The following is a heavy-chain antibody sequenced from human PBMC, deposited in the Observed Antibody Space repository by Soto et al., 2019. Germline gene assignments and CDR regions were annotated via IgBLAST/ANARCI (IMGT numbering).Heavy chain of an antibody. CDR3: AGRRELILWFGELPIFFDY. Sequence: SETLSLTCTVSGGSISSSSYYWGWIRQPPGKGLEWIGSIYYSGSTYYNPSLKSRVTISVDTSKNQFSLKLSSVTAADTAVYYCAGRRELILWFGELPIFFDYWGQGTLVTVSS. D-gene: IGHD3-10*01. J-gene: IGHJ4*02. CDR1: GGSISSSSYY. CDR2: IYYSGST. V-gene: IGHV4-39*01.